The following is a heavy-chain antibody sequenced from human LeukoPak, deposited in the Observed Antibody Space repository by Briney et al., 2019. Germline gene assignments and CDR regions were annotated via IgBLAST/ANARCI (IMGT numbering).Heavy chain of an antibody. CDR3: SRESGAFCPFGY. J-gene: IGHJ4*02. CDR2: VSLTGET. CDR1: GGSFSGYY. D-gene: IGHD1-26*01. V-gene: IGHV4-34*01. Sequence: SETLSLTCAVHGGSFSGYYWSWVRQPPGQGLEWIGEVSLTGETNYNPSLNGRVTMSLDGSRNQLSLTLTSGTAADTAIYYCSRESGAFCPFGYWGQGTLVIVPP.